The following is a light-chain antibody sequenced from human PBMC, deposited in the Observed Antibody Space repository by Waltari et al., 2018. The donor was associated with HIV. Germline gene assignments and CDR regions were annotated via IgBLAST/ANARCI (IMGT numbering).Light chain of an antibody. J-gene: IGKJ1*01. CDR2: GAS. Sequence: AIQMTQSPPSLSASVGDRITITCRASHAIGNDLDWYQQKPGKAPKLLIYGASTLQSGVPSSISGSGSGTDFTLTISRLQPEDFATYGCLQDYNYPWTFGEGTKVEIK. CDR1: HAIGND. CDR3: LQDYNYPWT. V-gene: IGKV1-6*01.